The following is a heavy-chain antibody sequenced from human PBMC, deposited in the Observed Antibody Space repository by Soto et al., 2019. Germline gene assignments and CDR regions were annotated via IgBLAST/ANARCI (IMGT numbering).Heavy chain of an antibody. Sequence: GGSLRLSCAASGFTFSSYSMNWVRQAPGKGLEWVSYISSSSSTIYYADSVKGRFTISRDNAKNSLYLQMNSLRAEDTAVYYCARRGLRYFDWPNFDYWGQGTLVTVSS. D-gene: IGHD3-9*01. CDR1: GFTFSSYS. CDR2: ISSSSSTI. V-gene: IGHV3-48*01. J-gene: IGHJ4*02. CDR3: ARRGLRYFDWPNFDY.